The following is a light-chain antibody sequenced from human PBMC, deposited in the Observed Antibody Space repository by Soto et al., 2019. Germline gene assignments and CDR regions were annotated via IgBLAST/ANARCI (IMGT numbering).Light chain of an antibody. CDR1: SSNIGAGYD. J-gene: IGLJ2*01. CDR3: QSYDSSSQVV. V-gene: IGLV1-40*01. Sequence: SVLTQPPSVSGAPGQRVTISCTGSSSNIGAGYDVHWYQQLPGTAPKLLIYGNSNRPSGVPDRFSGSKSGTSASLAITGLQAEDEADYYCQSYDSSSQVVFGGGTKLTVL. CDR2: GNS.